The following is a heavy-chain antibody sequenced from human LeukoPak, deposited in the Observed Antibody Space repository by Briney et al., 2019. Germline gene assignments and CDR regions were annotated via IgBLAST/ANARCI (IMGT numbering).Heavy chain of an antibody. D-gene: IGHD2-21*02. CDR2: IKEDGSDK. J-gene: IGHJ2*01. CDR1: GFSFSDNW. CDR3: ARWTDWYFDL. V-gene: IGHV3-7*01. Sequence: GGSLRLSCEASGFSFSDNWMTWIRQAPEKGLQWVANIKEDGSDKNYADSVTGRFTISRDNAKNLLSLQMNGLRAEDTAVYYCARWTDWYFDLWGRGALVTVSS.